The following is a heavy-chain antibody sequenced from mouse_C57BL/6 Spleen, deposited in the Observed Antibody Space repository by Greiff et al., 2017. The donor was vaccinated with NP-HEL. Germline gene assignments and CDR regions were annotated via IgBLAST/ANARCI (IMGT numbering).Heavy chain of an antibody. CDR2: IYPRDGST. Sequence: VQLQQSDAELVKPGASVKISCKVSGYTFTDHTIHWMKQRPEQGLEWIGYIYPRDGSTKYNEKFKGKATLTADKSSSTAYMQLNSLPSEYSAVYFCARSYYFPYYAMDYWGQGTSVTVSS. D-gene: IGHD2-10*01. V-gene: IGHV1-78*01. CDR1: GYTFTDHT. J-gene: IGHJ4*01. CDR3: ARSYYFPYYAMDY.